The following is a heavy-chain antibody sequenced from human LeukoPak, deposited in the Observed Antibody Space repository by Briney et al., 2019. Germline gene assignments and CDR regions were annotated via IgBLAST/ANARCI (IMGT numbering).Heavy chain of an antibody. CDR2: MNPNSGNT. CDR1: GYTFTTYD. J-gene: IGHJ5*02. D-gene: IGHD3-10*01. CDR3: ARDYSLPSNWFDP. Sequence: ASVKVSCKASGYTFTTYDITWVRQATGQGLEWMGWMNPNSGNTAYAQKFQGRVTITRNTSISTAYMELSSLRSEDTAVYYCARDYSLPSNWFDPWGQGTLVTVSS. V-gene: IGHV1-8*03.